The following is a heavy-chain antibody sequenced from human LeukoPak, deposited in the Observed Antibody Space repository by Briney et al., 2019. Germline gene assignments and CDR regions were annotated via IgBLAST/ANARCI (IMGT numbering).Heavy chain of an antibody. CDR2: VDPEDGET. Sequence: ASVKIPCKVSGYTFTDYYMHWVQQAPGKGLEWMRLVDPEDGETIYAEKFQGRVTITADTSTDTAYMELSSLRSEDTAVYYCARDGGIGGYSYGFDAFDIWGQGTMVTVSS. V-gene: IGHV1-69-2*01. J-gene: IGHJ3*02. CDR3: ARDGGIGGYSYGFDAFDI. D-gene: IGHD5-18*01. CDR1: GYTFTDYY.